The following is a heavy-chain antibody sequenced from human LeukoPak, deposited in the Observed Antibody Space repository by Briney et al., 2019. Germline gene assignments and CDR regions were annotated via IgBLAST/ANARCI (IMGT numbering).Heavy chain of an antibody. D-gene: IGHD3-22*01. CDR1: GFTFSSYW. CDR3: AAYDSSGYSGKYFQH. Sequence: GGSLRLSCAASGFTFSSYWMHWVRQAPGKGLVWVSRINSDGSSTSYADSVKGRFTISRDNAKNTLYLQMNSLRAEDTAVYYCAAYDSSGYSGKYFQHWGRGTLVTVSS. V-gene: IGHV3-74*01. CDR2: INSDGSST. J-gene: IGHJ1*01.